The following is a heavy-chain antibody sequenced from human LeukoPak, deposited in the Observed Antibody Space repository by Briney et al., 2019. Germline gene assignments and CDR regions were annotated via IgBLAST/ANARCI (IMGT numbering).Heavy chain of an antibody. J-gene: IGHJ4*02. Sequence: GGSLRLSCAASGFTVSSNYMSWVRQAPGKGLEWVSVIYSGGSTYYADSVKGRFTISRDNSKNTLYPQMNSLRAEDTAVYYCARDAKPRGSGWRFDYWGQGTLVTVSS. CDR3: ARDAKPRGSGWRFDY. V-gene: IGHV3-53*01. D-gene: IGHD6-19*01. CDR1: GFTVSSNY. CDR2: IYSGGST.